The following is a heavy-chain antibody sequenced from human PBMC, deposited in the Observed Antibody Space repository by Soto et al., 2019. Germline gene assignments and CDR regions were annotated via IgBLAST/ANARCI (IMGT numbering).Heavy chain of an antibody. CDR2: INPNGGVT. V-gene: IGHV1-2*04. CDR3: ARESGGATATLDYYYFYMDV. D-gene: IGHD5-12*01. Sequence: QVQLVQSGAEVKRPGASVTVSCRSSGDTFNDYYIHWVRQAPGQGLEWMGWINPNGGVTKYAQKFQGWVSMTRDTSIRTVYMQLSRLRSDDTAAYYCARESGGATATLDYYYFYMDVWGTGTTVTVSS. J-gene: IGHJ6*03. CDR1: GDTFNDYY.